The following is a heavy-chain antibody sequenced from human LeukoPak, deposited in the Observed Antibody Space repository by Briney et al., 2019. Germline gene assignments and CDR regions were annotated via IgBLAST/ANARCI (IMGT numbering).Heavy chain of an antibody. CDR2: ISSNGGST. V-gene: IGHV3-64*01. Sequence: GGSLRLSCAASGFTFSSYAMHWVRQASGKGLEYVSAISSNGGSTYYANSVKGRFTISRDNSKNTLYLQMGSLRAEDMAVYYCARARGGSHDYWGQGTLVTVSS. D-gene: IGHD2-15*01. CDR1: GFTFSSYA. CDR3: ARARGGSHDY. J-gene: IGHJ4*02.